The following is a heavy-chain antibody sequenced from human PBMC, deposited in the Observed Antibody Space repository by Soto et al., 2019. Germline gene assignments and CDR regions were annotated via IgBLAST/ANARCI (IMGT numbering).Heavy chain of an antibody. Sequence: ASVKVSCKASGYTFTSYGISWVRQAPGQGLEWMGWISAYNGNTNYAQKLQGRVTMTTDTSTSTAYMELRSLRSDDTAVYYCASSPTQYDFWSGYHNYFYYWGQGTLVTVSS. CDR2: ISAYNGNT. D-gene: IGHD3-3*01. V-gene: IGHV1-18*01. CDR1: GYTFTSYG. CDR3: ASSPTQYDFWSGYHNYFYY. J-gene: IGHJ4*02.